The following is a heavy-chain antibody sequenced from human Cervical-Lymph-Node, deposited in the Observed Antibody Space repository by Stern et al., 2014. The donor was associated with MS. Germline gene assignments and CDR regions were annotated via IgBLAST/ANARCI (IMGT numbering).Heavy chain of an antibody. CDR1: GFTFSNYA. Sequence: VQLVESEAEVKKPGASVKLSCQASGFTFSNYAMHWVRQAPGQKLEWMGWINAGVGVTKYSQKFQGRVTISRDTSATTIYMELSSLGFEDTAVYYCARTASWAFDYWGQGALVTISS. V-gene: IGHV1-3*01. D-gene: IGHD3-16*01. J-gene: IGHJ4*02. CDR3: ARTASWAFDY. CDR2: INAGVGVT.